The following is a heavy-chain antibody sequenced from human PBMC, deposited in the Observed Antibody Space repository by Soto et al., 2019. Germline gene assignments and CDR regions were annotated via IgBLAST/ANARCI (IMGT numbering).Heavy chain of an antibody. J-gene: IGHJ4*02. V-gene: IGHV3-53*01. D-gene: IGHD3-10*01. Sequence: EVQMVESGGGLIQPGGSLRLACAAFGFTVSSNYMTWVRQAPGKGLEGVSVIYSGGSTYYADSVKGRFTISRDNSRNTRYRQMNSLRAEDTAVYYCARGFPSMAYYGEYYVDKWGQGTLVTVSS. CDR1: GFTVSSNY. CDR3: ARGFPSMAYYGEYYVDK. CDR2: IYSGGST.